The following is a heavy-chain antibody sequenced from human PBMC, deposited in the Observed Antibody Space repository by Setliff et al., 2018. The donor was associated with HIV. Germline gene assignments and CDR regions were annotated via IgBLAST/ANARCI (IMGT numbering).Heavy chain of an antibody. Sequence: SETLSLTCTVSGGSISSHYWTWIRQPPGKGLEWIGYISYSGSTNYNPSLKSRVTISVDTSRNQFSLRLSSVAAADTAMYYCARVGDYGAFDIWGQGTMVTVSS. J-gene: IGHJ3*02. CDR1: GGSISSHY. CDR3: ARVGDYGAFDI. D-gene: IGHD4-17*01. CDR2: ISYSGST. V-gene: IGHV4-59*08.